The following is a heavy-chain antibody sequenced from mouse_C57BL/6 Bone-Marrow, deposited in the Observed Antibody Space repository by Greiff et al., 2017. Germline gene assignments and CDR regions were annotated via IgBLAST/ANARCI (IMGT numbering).Heavy chain of an antibody. Sequence: VQLQESGPGLVQPSQSLSITCTVSGFSLTSYGVHWVRQSPGKGLEWLGVLWRGGSTDYNAAFMSRLSITKDNSKSHVFFKMNSLQADDTAIYYCAKRNWNDWYFDVWGTGTTVTVSS. V-gene: IGHV2-5*01. CDR1: GFSLTSYG. CDR2: LWRGGST. CDR3: AKRNWNDWYFDV. J-gene: IGHJ1*03. D-gene: IGHD4-1*01.